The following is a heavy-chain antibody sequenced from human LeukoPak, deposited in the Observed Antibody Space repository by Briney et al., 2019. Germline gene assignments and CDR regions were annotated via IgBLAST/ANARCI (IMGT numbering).Heavy chain of an antibody. CDR3: VSAYGGLLDY. Sequence: GGSLRLSCAASGFTFSTYEMNWVRQVPGKGLEWVSYISGSGTTIYYADSVKGRFAISRDNTKNSMYLQMNSLRAEDAAVYYCVSAYGGLLDYWGQGTLVTVSS. CDR2: ISGSGTTI. D-gene: IGHD3-16*01. V-gene: IGHV3-48*03. CDR1: GFTFSTYE. J-gene: IGHJ4*02.